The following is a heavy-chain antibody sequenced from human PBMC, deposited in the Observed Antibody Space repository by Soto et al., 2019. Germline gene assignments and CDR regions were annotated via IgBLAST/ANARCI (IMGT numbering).Heavy chain of an antibody. V-gene: IGHV4-59*01. J-gene: IGHJ5*01. CDR2: IYYSGST. D-gene: IGHD6-19*01. CDR3: ARERYISGWSGWFDF. CDR1: GGSISSYY. Sequence: SETLSLTCTVSGGSISSYYWSWIRQPPGKGLEWIGYIYYSGSTNYNPSLKSRVTISVDTSKNQFSLKLSSVAAADTAVYYCARERYISGWSGWFDFWGQGTLVTVSS.